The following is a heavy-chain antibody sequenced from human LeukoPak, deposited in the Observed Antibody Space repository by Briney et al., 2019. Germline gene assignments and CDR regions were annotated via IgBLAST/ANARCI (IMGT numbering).Heavy chain of an antibody. CDR1: GYTFTNYD. Sequence: ASVKASRKTSGYTFTNYDINWVRQATGQGLEWLGWMSPNNGDAGYAQKFQGRVTMTRDTSTNTAYMELSGLTSEDTAVYYCARNPPRTGDFNSWGQGALVTVSS. CDR3: ARNPPRTGDFNS. J-gene: IGHJ4*02. CDR2: MSPNNGDA. V-gene: IGHV1-8*01. D-gene: IGHD7-27*01.